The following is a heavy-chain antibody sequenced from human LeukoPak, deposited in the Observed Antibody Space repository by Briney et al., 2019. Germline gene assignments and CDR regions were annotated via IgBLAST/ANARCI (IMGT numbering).Heavy chain of an antibody. CDR3: AKGSTVTSHYYYYYMDV. CDR1: GFTFSSYG. Sequence: PGGSLRLSCAASGFTFSSYGMHWVRQAPGKGLEWVAVISYHGSNKYYADSVKGRFTISRDNSKNTLYLQMNSLRAEDTAVYYCAKGSTVTSHYYYYYMDVWGKGTTVTVSS. CDR2: ISYHGSNK. V-gene: IGHV3-30*18. D-gene: IGHD4-17*01. J-gene: IGHJ6*03.